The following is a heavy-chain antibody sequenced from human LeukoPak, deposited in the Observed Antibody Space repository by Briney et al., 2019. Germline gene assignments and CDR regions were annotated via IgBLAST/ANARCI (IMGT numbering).Heavy chain of an antibody. Sequence: SVKVSCKASGYTFTSYGISWVRQAPGQGLEWMGGIIPIFGTANYAQKFQGRVTITADESTSTAYMELSSLRSEDTAVYYCARALERDFFDYWGQGTLVTVSS. CDR3: ARALERDFFDY. D-gene: IGHD1-1*01. CDR2: IIPIFGTA. J-gene: IGHJ4*02. CDR1: GYTFTSYG. V-gene: IGHV1-69*13.